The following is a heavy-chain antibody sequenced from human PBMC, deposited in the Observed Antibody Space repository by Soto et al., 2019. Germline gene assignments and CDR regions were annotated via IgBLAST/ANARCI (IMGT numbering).Heavy chain of an antibody. CDR2: FDPEDGET. D-gene: IGHD2-15*01. Sequence: ASVKVSCKVSGYTLTELSMHWVRQAPGKGLEWMGGFDPEDGETIYAQKFQGRVTMTEDTSTDTAYMGLSSLRSEDTAVYYCATDASVGYCSGGSCYAFDYWGQGTLVTVSS. CDR1: GYTLTELS. CDR3: ATDASVGYCSGGSCYAFDY. V-gene: IGHV1-24*01. J-gene: IGHJ4*02.